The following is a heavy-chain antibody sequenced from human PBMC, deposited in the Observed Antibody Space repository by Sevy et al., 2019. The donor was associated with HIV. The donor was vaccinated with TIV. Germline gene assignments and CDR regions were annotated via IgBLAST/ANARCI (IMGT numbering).Heavy chain of an antibody. CDR2: ISGGGGNT. J-gene: IGHJ6*02. V-gene: IGHV3-64*01. D-gene: IGHD3-22*01. CDR1: GFTFSTYA. Sequence: GGSLRLSCAASGFTFSTYAMYWVRQAPGKGLEYVSAISGGGGNTYYGTSVKGRFTVSRDNAKNTLYLQMGSLRAEDMAVYFCATKYHDTSGYPRYNMDVWGQGTTVTVSS. CDR3: ATKYHDTSGYPRYNMDV.